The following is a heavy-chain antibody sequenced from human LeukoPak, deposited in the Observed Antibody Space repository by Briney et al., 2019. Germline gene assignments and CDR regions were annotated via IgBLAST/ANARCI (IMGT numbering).Heavy chain of an antibody. D-gene: IGHD3-22*01. CDR2: INYSGST. CDR1: GGSISSHH. V-gene: IGHV4-59*11. Sequence: SETLSLTCTVSGGSISSHHCSWFRQPPGKGLEGIGYINYSGSTNSNPSLKSRLTVSVDMSKNQCSLKLRSVTAADTAVYYCARVWFYHDSSGHWDAFDIWGQGTMVTVSS. CDR3: ARVWFYHDSSGHWDAFDI. J-gene: IGHJ3*02.